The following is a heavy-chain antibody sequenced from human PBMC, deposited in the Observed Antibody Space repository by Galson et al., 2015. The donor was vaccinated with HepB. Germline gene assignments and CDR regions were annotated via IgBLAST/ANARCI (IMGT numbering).Heavy chain of an antibody. CDR2: INPSNGKT. V-gene: IGHV1-46*01. Sequence: SCKASGYTFTSYYMHWLRQAPGRGLEWMGLINPSNGKTEFAPQFEGRVTMTRDTSTSTVYMEVTSLRNDDTAIFYCARGEANWYIKWFDPWGQGTLVTVSS. J-gene: IGHJ5*02. CDR1: GYTFTSYY. CDR3: ARGEANWYIKWFDP. D-gene: IGHD1-1*01.